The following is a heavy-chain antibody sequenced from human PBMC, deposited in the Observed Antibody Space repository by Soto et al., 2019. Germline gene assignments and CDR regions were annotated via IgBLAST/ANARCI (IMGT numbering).Heavy chain of an antibody. CDR3: ARDRGWLQPNGSFDY. J-gene: IGHJ4*02. V-gene: IGHV1-69*01. CDR1: GGTFNSHA. CDR2: IIPIFETS. D-gene: IGHD2-8*01. Sequence: QVQLVQSGAEVKKPGSSVKVSCKASGGTFNSHALTWVRQAPGQGLEWMGGIIPIFETSNYARKFQGRVTITADESTSTAFMELTSLTSDYTAVYYCARDRGWLQPNGSFDYWGQGTLVTVSS.